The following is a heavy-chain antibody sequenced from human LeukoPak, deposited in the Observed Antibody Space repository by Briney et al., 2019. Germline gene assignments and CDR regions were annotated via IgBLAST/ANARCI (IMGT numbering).Heavy chain of an antibody. CDR3: AGEDNSSGYRPFDI. D-gene: IGHD3-22*01. CDR2: MNPNSGNT. Sequence: ASVKVSRKASGYTFTSYDINWVRQATGQGLEWMGWMNPNSGNTGYAQKFQGRVTMTRDMSMSTAYMELSRLRSDDTAVYYCAGEDNSSGYRPFDIWGQGTMVTVPS. J-gene: IGHJ3*02. V-gene: IGHV1-8*01. CDR1: GYTFTSYD.